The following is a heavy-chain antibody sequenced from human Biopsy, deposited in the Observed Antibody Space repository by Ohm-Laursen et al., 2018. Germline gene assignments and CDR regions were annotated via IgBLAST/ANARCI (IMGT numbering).Heavy chain of an antibody. Sequence: TLSLTCIVSGGSVSDSFHFWSWIRQPPGKGLEWIGDVYYSGTTNYNPSLKSRLTISVDTSKNQFSLNLNSVTAADTAVYFCARDVKRYCSGTSCYSGYFGMDVWGQGTTVTVS. D-gene: IGHD2-2*01. CDR3: ARDVKRYCSGTSCYSGYFGMDV. J-gene: IGHJ6*02. V-gene: IGHV4-61*01. CDR2: VYYSGTT. CDR1: GGSVSDSFHF.